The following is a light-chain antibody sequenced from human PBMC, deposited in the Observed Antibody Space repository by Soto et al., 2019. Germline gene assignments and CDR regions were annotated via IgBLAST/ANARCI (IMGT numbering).Light chain of an antibody. J-gene: IGLJ1*01. CDR1: SADVSTSNF. CDR2: DST. V-gene: IGLV2-14*02. Sequence: QSVLTQPASVSGSPGQSITISCTGISADVSTSNFVSWYQHHPGKGPRLILYDSTHRPSGISDRFSGSKSGDTASLTISGLRAEDEADYYCASYRSGPLYVFGTGTKVTVL. CDR3: ASYRSGPLYV.